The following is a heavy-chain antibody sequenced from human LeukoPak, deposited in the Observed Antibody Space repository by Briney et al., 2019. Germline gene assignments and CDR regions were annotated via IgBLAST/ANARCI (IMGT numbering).Heavy chain of an antibody. J-gene: IGHJ4*02. D-gene: IGHD6-19*01. CDR3: ARFYKYSSGWAFDY. Sequence: GGSLRLSCAASGFTFSSYWMHWVRQAPGKRLVWVSRINGDGSSTRYADSVKGRFTISRDNAKNTLYLQMNSLRAEDTAVYYCARFYKYSSGWAFDYWGQGTRVTVSS. CDR1: GFTFSSYW. CDR2: INGDGSST. V-gene: IGHV3-74*01.